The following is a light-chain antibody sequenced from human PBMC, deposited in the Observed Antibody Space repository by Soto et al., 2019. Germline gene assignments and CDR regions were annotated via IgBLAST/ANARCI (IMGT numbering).Light chain of an antibody. J-gene: IGKJ5*01. CDR1: QSVTSNY. CDR2: GAS. Sequence: VLTQSQGTLSLSPGERATLSCRASQSVTSNYLAWYQQKPGQSPRLLMSGASKRATGVPDRFSGSGSGTDFTLTISRLEPEDFAVFYCQQYGSSITFGQGTRLEIK. CDR3: QQYGSSIT. V-gene: IGKV3-20*01.